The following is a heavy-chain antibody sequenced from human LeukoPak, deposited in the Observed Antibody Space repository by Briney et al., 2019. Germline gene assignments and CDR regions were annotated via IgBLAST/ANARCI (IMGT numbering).Heavy chain of an antibody. CDR2: IYPGDSDT. Sequence: GESLKISCKGSGYSFTSYWIGWARQMPGKGLEWMGIIYPGDSDTRYSPSFQGQVTISADKSISTAYLQWSSLKASDTAMYYCARPRYYYDSSGVPNWFDPWGQGTLVTVSS. V-gene: IGHV5-51*01. D-gene: IGHD3-22*01. CDR3: ARPRYYYDSSGVPNWFDP. CDR1: GYSFTSYW. J-gene: IGHJ5*02.